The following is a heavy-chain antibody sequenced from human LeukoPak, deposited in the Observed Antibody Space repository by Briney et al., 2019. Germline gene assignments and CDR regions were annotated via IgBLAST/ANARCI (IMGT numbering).Heavy chain of an antibody. CDR1: GFTFSSYW. CDR2: INTDGSRT. Sequence: GGSLRLSCAAAGFTFSSYWMHWVRHVPGKGLGWVSPINTDGSRTSYADSVKARFTISSNNSTNTLYLQMNTLSAADTAVYYCARDLIAAAATGAFDIWGQGTMVTVSS. CDR3: ARDLIAAAATGAFDI. D-gene: IGHD6-13*01. J-gene: IGHJ3*02. V-gene: IGHV3-74*01.